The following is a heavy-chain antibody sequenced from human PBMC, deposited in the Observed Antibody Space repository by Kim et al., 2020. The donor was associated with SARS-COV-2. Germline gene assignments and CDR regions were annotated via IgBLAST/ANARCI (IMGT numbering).Heavy chain of an antibody. CDR1: GYTFTSYA. J-gene: IGHJ6*02. Sequence: ASVKVSCKASGYTFTSYAMHWVRQAPGQRLEWMGWINAGNGNTKYSQKFQGRVTITRDTSASTAYMELSSLRSEDTAVYYCAAGDSGYDGGYYYYYGMDVWGQGTTVTVSS. CDR3: AAGDSGYDGGYYYYYGMDV. CDR2: INAGNGNT. V-gene: IGHV1-3*01. D-gene: IGHD5-12*01.